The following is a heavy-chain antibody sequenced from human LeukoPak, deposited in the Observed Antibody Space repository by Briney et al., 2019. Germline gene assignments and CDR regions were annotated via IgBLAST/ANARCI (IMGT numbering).Heavy chain of an antibody. CDR1: GFSFTNAW. CDR2: IKSKTDGGTI. J-gene: IGHJ6*03. V-gene: IGHV3-15*01. Sequence: GGSLRLSCAASGFSFTNAWMSWVRQAPGKGLEWVGRIKSKTDGGTIDYAAPVKGRFTISRDDSKNTLYLQMNSLKTEDTAVYYCTTEGQGYYYYYMDVWGKGTTVTISS. CDR3: TTEGQGYYYYYMDV.